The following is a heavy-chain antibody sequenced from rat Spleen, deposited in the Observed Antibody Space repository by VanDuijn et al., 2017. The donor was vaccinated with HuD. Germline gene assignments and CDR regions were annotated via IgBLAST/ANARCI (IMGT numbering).Heavy chain of an antibody. V-gene: IGHV5S13*01. J-gene: IGHJ2*01. CDR3: ARHYGYGGYVDY. D-gene: IGHD1-11*01. Sequence: EVQLVESGGGLVQPGRSLKLSCAASGFTFSNYDMAWVRQAPTKGLEWIASISTGGGNTYYRDSVKGRFTISRDHAKNTPYLQMDSLRSEDTATYYWARHYGYGGYVDYWGQGVMVTVSS. CDR1: GFTFSNYD. CDR2: ISTGGGNT.